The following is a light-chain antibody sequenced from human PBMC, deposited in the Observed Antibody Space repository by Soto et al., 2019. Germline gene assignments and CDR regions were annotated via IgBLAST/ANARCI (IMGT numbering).Light chain of an antibody. CDR2: AAS. CDR3: QQGSTTPIT. V-gene: IGKV1-39*01. Sequence: DIQMTQSPSSLSASVGDRVTITCRASQSISSYLNWYQQKPGKAPKLLIYAASSLQSGVPSRFSGSGSGTDFTLTISSLQPEDFATYYCQQGSTTPITFGLGTRLEIK. J-gene: IGKJ5*01. CDR1: QSISSY.